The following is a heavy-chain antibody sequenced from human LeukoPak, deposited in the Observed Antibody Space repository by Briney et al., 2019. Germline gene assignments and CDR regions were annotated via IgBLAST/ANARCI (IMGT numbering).Heavy chain of an antibody. CDR1: GYSFTSYW. CDR3: ARQTRYYDSSGYYLGY. V-gene: IGHV5-51*01. D-gene: IGHD3-22*01. Sequence: RHGESLKISCKGSGYSFTSYWIGWVRPMPGKGLEWMGIIYPGDSDTRYSPSFQGQVTISADKSISTAYLQWSSLKASDTAMYYCARQTRYYDSSGYYLGYWGQGTLVTVSS. CDR2: IYPGDSDT. J-gene: IGHJ4*02.